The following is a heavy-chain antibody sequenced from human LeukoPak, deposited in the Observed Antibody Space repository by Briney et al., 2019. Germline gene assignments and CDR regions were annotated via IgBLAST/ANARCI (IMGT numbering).Heavy chain of an antibody. D-gene: IGHD6-6*01. CDR1: GFTFSSYA. CDR2: SGHSDGTA. CDR3: AKGSRIAARPTIWFDS. Sequence: GGSLRLSCAASGFTFSSYAMNWVRQAPGKGLEWVSSGHSDGTAYYADSVKGRFTISRDNSKNTLSLQMNSLRAEDTAVYYCAKGSRIAARPTIWFDSWGQGTLVNVSS. V-gene: IGHV3-23*01. J-gene: IGHJ5*01.